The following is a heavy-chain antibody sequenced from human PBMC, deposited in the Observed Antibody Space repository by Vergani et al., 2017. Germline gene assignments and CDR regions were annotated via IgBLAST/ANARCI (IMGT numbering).Heavy chain of an antibody. CDR1: GGTFSSYA. CDR3: ARGSRRYFDWLLYPHFDY. Sequence: QVQLVQSGAEVKKPGSSVKVSCKASGGTFSSYAISWVRQAPGQGLEWMGGIIPIFGTANYAQKFQSRVTITADESTSTASMELSSLRSEDTAVYYCARGSRRYFDWLLYPHFDYWGQGTLVTVSS. D-gene: IGHD3-9*01. J-gene: IGHJ4*02. CDR2: IIPIFGTA. V-gene: IGHV1-69*01.